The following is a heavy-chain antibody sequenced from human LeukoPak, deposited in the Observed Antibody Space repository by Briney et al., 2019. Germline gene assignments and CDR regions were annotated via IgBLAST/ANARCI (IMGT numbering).Heavy chain of an antibody. CDR3: ARESDYGDYFGAFDI. CDR1: GFTVSSNY. J-gene: IGHJ3*02. V-gene: IGHV3-53*04. D-gene: IGHD4-17*01. CDR2: IYSGGST. Sequence: GGSLRLSCAASGFTVSSNYMSWVRQAPGKGVEWVSVIYSGGSTYYADFVKGRFTISRHNSKNTLYLQMNSLRAEDTAVYYCARESDYGDYFGAFDIWGQGTMVTVSS.